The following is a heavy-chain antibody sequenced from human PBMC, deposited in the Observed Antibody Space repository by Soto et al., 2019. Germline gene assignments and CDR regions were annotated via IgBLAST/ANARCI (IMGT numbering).Heavy chain of an antibody. CDR3: VSANIVGRPG. J-gene: IGHJ3*01. D-gene: IGHD6-6*01. Sequence: EMQLVESGGGSVQPGESLRLSCAASGFSFKTFWMSWVRQAPGKGLEWVANINQDESESHYVDSVKGRFTISRGNAKSSVSLQMNDLRVEDTAVYYCVSANIVGRPGGGQGTMVTVSS. CDR2: INQDESES. V-gene: IGHV3-7*01. CDR1: GFSFKTFW.